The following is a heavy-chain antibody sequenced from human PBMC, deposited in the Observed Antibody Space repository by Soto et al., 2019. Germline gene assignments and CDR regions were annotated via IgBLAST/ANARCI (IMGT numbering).Heavy chain of an antibody. J-gene: IGHJ1*01. Sequence: GGSLSLSCAASGFTFSSYAMSWVRQAPGKGLEWVSAISGSGGSTYYADSVKGRFTISRDNSKNTLYLQMNSLRAEDTAVYYCAKDGYTVTTVRSFQHWGQGTLVTVSS. V-gene: IGHV3-23*01. D-gene: IGHD4-17*01. CDR2: ISGSGGST. CDR1: GFTFSSYA. CDR3: AKDGYTVTTVRSFQH.